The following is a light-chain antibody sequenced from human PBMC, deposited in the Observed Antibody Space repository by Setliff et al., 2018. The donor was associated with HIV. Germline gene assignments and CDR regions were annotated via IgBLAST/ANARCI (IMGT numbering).Light chain of an antibody. Sequence: QSVLTQPASVSGSPGQSITISCTGTSSDVGGYNYVSWYQQHPGKAPKLMISDVSNRPSGVSNRFSGSKSANTASLTISGLQAEDEADYYCSSYTSRTPLYLFGPGTKV. V-gene: IGLV2-14*03. CDR2: DVS. J-gene: IGLJ1*01. CDR1: SSDVGGYNY. CDR3: SSYTSRTPLYL.